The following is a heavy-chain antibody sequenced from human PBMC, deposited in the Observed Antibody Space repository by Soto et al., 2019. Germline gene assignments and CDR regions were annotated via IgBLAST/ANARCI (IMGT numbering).Heavy chain of an antibody. CDR1: GGSFSRYA. CDR3: ARGSENAMDV. CDR2: IIPILGKA. J-gene: IGHJ6*02. Sequence: QVQLVQSGAEVKKPGSSVKVSCKASGGSFSRYAINWVRQAPGQGLEWMGRIIPILGKANYAQEFQGRVTITADKSTGTAYMELSSLRSEDTAVYYCARGSENAMDVWGQGTTVTVSS. V-gene: IGHV1-69*04.